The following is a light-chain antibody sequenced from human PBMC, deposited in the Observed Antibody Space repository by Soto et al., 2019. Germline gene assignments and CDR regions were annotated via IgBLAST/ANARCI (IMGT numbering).Light chain of an antibody. CDR2: GAS. CDR1: QDISTY. Sequence: RLTQSPSSLSASVGDTVAISCRASQDISTYLAWYQQKPGKAPTLLIFGASSLHTGVSPRFAGSGSGSEFTLTINRLQPDDFATYYCQHYTLYSAPFGQGTRV. V-gene: IGKV1-5*01. CDR3: QHYTLYSAP. J-gene: IGKJ3*01.